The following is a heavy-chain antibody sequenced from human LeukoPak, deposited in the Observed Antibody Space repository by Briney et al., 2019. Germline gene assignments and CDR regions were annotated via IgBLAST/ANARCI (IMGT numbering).Heavy chain of an antibody. J-gene: IGHJ4*02. V-gene: IGHV3-33*01. CDR3: ARLAHQTDFDYSNYVDLDY. D-gene: IGHD4-11*01. Sequence: PGRSLRLSCAASGFTFSSYGVHWVRQAPGKGLEWVAVIWYDGSNKYYADSVKGRFTISRDNSKNTLYLQMNSLRAEDTAVYYCARLAHQTDFDYSNYVDLDYWGQGTLVTVSS. CDR1: GFTFSSYG. CDR2: IWYDGSNK.